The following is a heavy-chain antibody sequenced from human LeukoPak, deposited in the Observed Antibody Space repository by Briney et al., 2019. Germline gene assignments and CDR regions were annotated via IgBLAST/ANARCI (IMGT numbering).Heavy chain of an antibody. J-gene: IGHJ4*02. Sequence: ASVKVSCKASGYTFTGYYMHWVRQAPGQGLEWMGWINPNSGGTNYAQKFQGRVTMTRDTSISTAYMELSRLRSDDTAVYYCARGAVDDFWSGYFDYWGQGTLVTVSS. CDR2: INPNSGGT. D-gene: IGHD3-3*01. CDR1: GYTFTGYY. V-gene: IGHV1-2*02. CDR3: ARGAVDDFWSGYFDY.